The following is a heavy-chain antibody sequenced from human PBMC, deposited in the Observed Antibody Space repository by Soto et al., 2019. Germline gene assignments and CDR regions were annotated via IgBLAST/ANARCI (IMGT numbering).Heavy chain of an antibody. CDR2: INPGNSDT. J-gene: IGHJ5*01. V-gene: IGHV5-51*01. CDR3: ARRVSVSGAPFDS. CDR1: GYSFTTYW. Sequence: GESLKISCEGSGYSFTTYWINWVRQVPGKGLEWMGIINPGNSDTRYSPSFQGHVTISADKSISTAYLQWSSLEASDTAMYYCARRVSVSGAPFDSWGQGTLVTVSS. D-gene: IGHD6-19*01.